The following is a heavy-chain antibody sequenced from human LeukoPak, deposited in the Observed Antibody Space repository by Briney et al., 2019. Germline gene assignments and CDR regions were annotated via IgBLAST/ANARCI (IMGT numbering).Heavy chain of an antibody. CDR3: ARGPLSNYVDY. Sequence: ASVKASCKASGYTFTSYDINWGRQATGQGLEWMGWMNPYNDNTGYAQKFQGRVTITSNTSISTAYMELSSLRSDDTAVYYCARGPLSNYVDYWGQGTLVTVSS. J-gene: IGHJ4*02. V-gene: IGHV1-8*03. CDR1: GYTFTSYD. D-gene: IGHD3-16*02. CDR2: MNPYNDNT.